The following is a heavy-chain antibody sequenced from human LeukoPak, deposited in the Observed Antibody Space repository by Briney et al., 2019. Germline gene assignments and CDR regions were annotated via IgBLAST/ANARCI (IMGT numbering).Heavy chain of an antibody. CDR2: IYYSGNT. CDR1: GGSFSSYY. V-gene: IGHV4-59*01. Sequence: SETLSLTCAVYGGSFSSYYWSWIRQPPGKGLEWIGYIYYSGNTNYNPSLKSRVITSVDTSKNQFSLKLSSVTAADTAVYYCARGTGSRVWELNWFDPWGQGILVTVSP. D-gene: IGHD3-10*01. CDR3: ARGTGSRVWELNWFDP. J-gene: IGHJ5*02.